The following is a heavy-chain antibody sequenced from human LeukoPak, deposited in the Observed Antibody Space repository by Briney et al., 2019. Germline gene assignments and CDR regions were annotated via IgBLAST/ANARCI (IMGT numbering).Heavy chain of an antibody. D-gene: IGHD3-10*01. CDR1: GFTFSSYA. J-gene: IGHJ5*02. V-gene: IGHV3-30*04. CDR2: ISNDGTYK. Sequence: GGSLRLSCPASGFTFSSYAMHGVRQAPDKGLEYVAVISNDGTYKYYGASVKGRFTISRDNSKNTLYLQMDSLRSEDTAVYSCTRKSGGSQRKMDDWFDPWGQGTLVIVSS. CDR3: TRKSGGSQRKMDDWFDP.